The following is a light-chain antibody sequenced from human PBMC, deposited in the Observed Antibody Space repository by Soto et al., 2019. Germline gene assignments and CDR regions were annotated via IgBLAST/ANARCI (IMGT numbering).Light chain of an antibody. V-gene: IGLV1-44*01. CDR1: SFNIGINT. J-gene: IGLJ1*01. CDR2: TDN. Sequence: VLTHPPSASGTPGQRVTISCSGSSFNIGINTVNWYQQVPGTAPKLLIYTDNQRPSGVPDRFSGSKSGTSASLAISGLQSEDEADYYCAAWDESLNGLYVFGPGTKVTVL. CDR3: AAWDESLNGLYV.